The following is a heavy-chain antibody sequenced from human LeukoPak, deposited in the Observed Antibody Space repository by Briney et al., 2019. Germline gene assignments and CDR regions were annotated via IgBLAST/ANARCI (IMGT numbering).Heavy chain of an antibody. CDR2: INPNSGGT. CDR3: ARGYCSSTSCYTVNSYYYGMDV. CDR1: GYTFTGYY. J-gene: IGHJ6*02. Sequence: GASVKVSCKASGYTFTGYYMHWVRQAPGQGLEWMGRINPNSGGTNYAQKFQGRVTMTRDTSISTAYMELSRLRSDDTAVYYCARGYCSSTSCYTVNSYYYGMDVWGQGTTVTVSS. V-gene: IGHV1-2*06. D-gene: IGHD2-2*02.